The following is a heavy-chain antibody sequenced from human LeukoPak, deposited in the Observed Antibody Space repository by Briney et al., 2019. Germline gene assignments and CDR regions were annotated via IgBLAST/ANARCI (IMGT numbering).Heavy chain of an antibody. CDR2: IKSDGSST. Sequence: GGSLRLSCAVSGFTFSNYWMHWVRQAPGKGLVWVSRIKSDGSSTSYADSVKGRFTISRDNAKNTLDLQMNSLRAEDTAVYYCARTLTVAGTGSFDYWGQGTLVTVSS. V-gene: IGHV3-74*01. CDR3: ARTLTVAGTGSFDY. J-gene: IGHJ4*02. CDR1: GFTFSNYW. D-gene: IGHD6-19*01.